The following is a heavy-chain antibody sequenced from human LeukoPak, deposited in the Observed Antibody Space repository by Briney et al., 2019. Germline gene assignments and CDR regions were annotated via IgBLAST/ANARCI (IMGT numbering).Heavy chain of an antibody. CDR3: ARDQAATNTQVRFCMD. J-gene: IGHJ4*02. Sequence: ASVKVSCKASGYTFTSYGISWVRQAPGQGLEWMGWISAYNGNTNFAQKLQGRVTMTTDTSTSTAYMDLRSLRSDDTAVYYCARDQAATNTQVRFCMDWGQGTLVTVSS. D-gene: IGHD4-11*01. CDR2: ISAYNGNT. CDR1: GYTFTSYG. V-gene: IGHV1-18*01.